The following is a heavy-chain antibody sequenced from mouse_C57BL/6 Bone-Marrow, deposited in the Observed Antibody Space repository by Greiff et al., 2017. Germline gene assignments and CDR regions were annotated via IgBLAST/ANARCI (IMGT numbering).Heavy chain of an antibody. CDR1: GYSITSGYY. V-gene: IGHV3-6*01. D-gene: IGHD3-2*02. Sequence: ESGPGLVKPSQSLSLTCSVTGYSITSGYYWNWIRQFPGNKLEWMGYISYDGSNNYNPSLKNRISITRDTSKNQFFLKLNSVTTEDTATYYWARDSSGHFDYWGQGTTLTVSS. CDR2: ISYDGSN. J-gene: IGHJ2*01. CDR3: ARDSSGHFDY.